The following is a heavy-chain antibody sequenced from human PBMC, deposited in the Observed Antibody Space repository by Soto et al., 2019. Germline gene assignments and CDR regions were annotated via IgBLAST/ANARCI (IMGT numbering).Heavy chain of an antibody. V-gene: IGHV3-23*01. Sequence: GGSLRLSCAASGFTFSSYAMSWVRQAPGKGLEWVSAISGSGGSTYYADSVKGRFTISRDNSKNTLYLQMNSLRAEDTAVYYCAKTPRTGPIVVVITSVDFDYWGQGTLVTVSS. CDR3: AKTPRTGPIVVVITSVDFDY. CDR2: ISGSGGST. CDR1: GFTFSSYA. D-gene: IGHD3-22*01. J-gene: IGHJ4*02.